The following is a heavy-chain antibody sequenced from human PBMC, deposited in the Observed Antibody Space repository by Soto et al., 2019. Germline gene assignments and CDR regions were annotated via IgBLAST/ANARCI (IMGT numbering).Heavy chain of an antibody. CDR1: GFTFSSYA. Sequence: QVQLVESGGGVVQPGRSLRLSCAASGFTFSSYAMHWVRQAPGKGLEWVAVISYDGSNKYYADSVKGRFTISRDNSKNTLYLQMNSLRAEDTAVYYCARPSTPDVFGVVYWGQGTLVTVSS. V-gene: IGHV3-30-3*01. J-gene: IGHJ4*02. D-gene: IGHD3-3*01. CDR3: ARPSTPDVFGVVY. CDR2: ISYDGSNK.